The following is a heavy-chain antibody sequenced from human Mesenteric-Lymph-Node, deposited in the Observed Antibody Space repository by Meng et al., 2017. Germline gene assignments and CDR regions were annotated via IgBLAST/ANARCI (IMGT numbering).Heavy chain of an antibody. CDR2: IKSKTDGGTT. CDR3: TTDPGGRWVDY. V-gene: IGHV3-15*01. J-gene: IGHJ4*02. CDR1: GFIFSSSD. D-gene: IGHD3-10*01. Sequence: GESLKISCSVSGFIFSSSDMDWVRQAPGKGLEWVGRIKSKTDGGTTEYAAPVKGRFTISRDDSKNTLYLQMNSLETEDTAIYYCTTDPGGRWVDYWGQGTLVTVSS.